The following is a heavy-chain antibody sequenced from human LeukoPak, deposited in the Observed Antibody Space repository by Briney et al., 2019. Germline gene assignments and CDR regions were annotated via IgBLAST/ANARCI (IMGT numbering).Heavy chain of an antibody. CDR3: AKDPIFSGSYGVFDY. J-gene: IGHJ4*02. D-gene: IGHD1-26*01. Sequence: PGGSLRLSCAASGFTFSSYAMSWVRQAPGKGLEWVSAISGSGGSTYYADSVKGRFTISRDNSKNTLYLQMNSLRVGDTAVYYCAKDPIFSGSYGVFDYWGLGTLVTVSS. V-gene: IGHV3-23*01. CDR1: GFTFSSYA. CDR2: ISGSGGST.